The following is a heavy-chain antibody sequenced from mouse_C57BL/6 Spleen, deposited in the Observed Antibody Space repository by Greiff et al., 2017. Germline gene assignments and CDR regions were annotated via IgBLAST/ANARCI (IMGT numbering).Heavy chain of an antibody. Sequence: VQLQESGPELVKPGASVKLSCKASGYTFTSYDINWVKQRPGQGLEWIGWIYPRDGSTKYNEKFKGKATLTVDTSSSTAYMELHSLTSEDSAVYFCARTLYYYGSSPWYFDVWGTGTTVTVSS. D-gene: IGHD1-1*01. CDR2: IYPRDGST. CDR3: ARTLYYYGSSPWYFDV. CDR1: GYTFTSYD. V-gene: IGHV1-85*01. J-gene: IGHJ1*03.